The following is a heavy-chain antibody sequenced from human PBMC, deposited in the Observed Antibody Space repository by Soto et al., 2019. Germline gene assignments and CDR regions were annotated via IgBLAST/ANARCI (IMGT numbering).Heavy chain of an antibody. V-gene: IGHV4-59*01. CDR3: ARGRSGYDINWFDP. Sequence: PSETLSLTCTVSGGSIRSYYWSWIRQPPGKGLEWIGYIYYSGSTNYNPSLKSRVTISVDTSKNQFSLKLSSVTASDTAVYYCARGRSGYDINWFDPWGQGTLVTVSS. CDR2: IYYSGST. D-gene: IGHD5-12*01. J-gene: IGHJ5*02. CDR1: GGSIRSYY.